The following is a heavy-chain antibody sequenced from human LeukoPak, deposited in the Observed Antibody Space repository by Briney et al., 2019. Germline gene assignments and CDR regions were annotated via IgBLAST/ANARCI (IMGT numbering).Heavy chain of an antibody. Sequence: KPSETLSLTCAVNGGSFSGYYWSWIRQPPGKGLEWIGEINHSGSTNYNPSLKSRVTISVDTSKNQISLKLSSVTAADTAVYYCARDGSAAAAGYNWFDPWGQGTLVTVSS. CDR1: GGSFSGYY. CDR2: INHSGST. J-gene: IGHJ5*02. D-gene: IGHD6-13*01. V-gene: IGHV4-34*01. CDR3: ARDGSAAAAGYNWFDP.